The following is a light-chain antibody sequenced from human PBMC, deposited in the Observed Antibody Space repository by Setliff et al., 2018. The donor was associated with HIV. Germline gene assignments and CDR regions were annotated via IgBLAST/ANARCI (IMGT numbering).Light chain of an antibody. CDR2: DDS. V-gene: IGLV3-21*03. Sequence: ELTQPPSESVAPGKTARITCGGNNIGRKSVHWYQQKPGQAPVLVVYDDSDRPSGIPERFSGSNSGNTATLTISRVEAGDEADYYCQVWDSSSDHVVFGGGTKVT. CDR3: QVWDSSSDHVV. CDR1: NIGRKS. J-gene: IGLJ2*01.